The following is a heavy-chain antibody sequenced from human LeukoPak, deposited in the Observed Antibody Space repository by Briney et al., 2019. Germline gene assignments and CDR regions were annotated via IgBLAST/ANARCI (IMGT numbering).Heavy chain of an antibody. Sequence: GGSLRLSRAASGFTFSSYAMSWVRQAPGKGLEWVSAISGSGGSTYYADSVKGRFTISRDNSKNTLYLQMNSLRAEDTAVYYCAKDLEVMITFGGVIVDYWGQGTLVTVSS. CDR2: ISGSGGST. CDR3: AKDLEVMITFGGVIVDY. V-gene: IGHV3-23*01. J-gene: IGHJ4*02. CDR1: GFTFSSYA. D-gene: IGHD3-16*02.